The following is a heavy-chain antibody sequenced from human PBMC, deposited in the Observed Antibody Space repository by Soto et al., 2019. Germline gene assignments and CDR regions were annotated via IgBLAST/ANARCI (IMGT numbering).Heavy chain of an antibody. V-gene: IGHV3-21*01. Sequence: EVQLVESGGGLVKPGGSLRLSCAASGFTFSSYSMNWVRQAPGKGLEWVSSISSSSSYIYYADSVKGRFTISRDNAKNSLYLQMNCLRAEDTAVYYCARDRVVVVAGSNYYYYGMDVWGQGTTVTVSS. CDR1: GFTFSSYS. J-gene: IGHJ6*02. D-gene: IGHD2-15*01. CDR3: ARDRVVVVAGSNYYYYGMDV. CDR2: ISSSSSYI.